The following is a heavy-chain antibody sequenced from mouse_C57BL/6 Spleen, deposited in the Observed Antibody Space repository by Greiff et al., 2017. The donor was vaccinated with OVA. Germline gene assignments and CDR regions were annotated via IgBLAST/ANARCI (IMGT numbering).Heavy chain of an antibody. J-gene: IGHJ4*01. CDR2: IDPSDSHT. V-gene: IGHV1-69*01. CDR1: GYTFTSYW. Sequence: VQLQQPGAELVMPGASVKLSCKASGYTFTSYWMHWVKQRPGQGLEWIGEIDPSDSHTNYNQKFKGKSTLTVDKSSSTAYMQLSSLTSEDSAVYYCARRWLRAYAMDYWGQGTSVTVSS. CDR3: ARRWLRAYAMDY. D-gene: IGHD2-2*01.